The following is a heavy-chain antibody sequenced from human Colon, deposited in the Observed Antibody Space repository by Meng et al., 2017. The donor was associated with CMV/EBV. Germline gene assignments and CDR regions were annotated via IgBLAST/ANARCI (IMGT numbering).Heavy chain of an antibody. V-gene: IGHV3-30*02. D-gene: IGHD2-15*01. J-gene: IGHJ4*02. CDR1: GFSFSSSA. CDR2: LYPDGSNI. CDR3: GKDSGGYCSGGRCVITD. Sequence: GESLKISCAASGFSFSSSAMYWVRQAPGKGLEWVAFLYPDGSNIHYLDSVKGRFTVSRDNSKNTLYLQMDSLRPEDTAVYYCGKDSGGYCSGGRCVITDWGQGLLVTVSS.